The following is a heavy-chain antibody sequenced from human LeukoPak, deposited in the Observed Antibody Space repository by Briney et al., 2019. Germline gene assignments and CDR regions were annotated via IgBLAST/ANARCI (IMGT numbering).Heavy chain of an antibody. CDR2: VTGSGDST. V-gene: IGHV3-23*01. CDR3: ARRYNSYYFDY. Sequence: GGSLRLSCAASGFTFSSYTTRWVRQAPGKGLEWVSSVTGSGDSTYADSVRGRFTVSRDNSKNTVYLQMNSLRAEDTAVYFCARRYNSYYFDYWGQGTLVTVSS. J-gene: IGHJ4*02. CDR1: GFTFSSYT. D-gene: IGHD1-20*01.